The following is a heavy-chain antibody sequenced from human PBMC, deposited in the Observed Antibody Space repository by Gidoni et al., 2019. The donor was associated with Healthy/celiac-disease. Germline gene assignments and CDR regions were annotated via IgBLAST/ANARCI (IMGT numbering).Heavy chain of an antibody. D-gene: IGHD2-2*01. CDR2: ISGSGGST. J-gene: IGHJ4*02. CDR1: GFTFSSYA. CDR3: AKMNWGGGIVVVPAAILFDY. Sequence: EVQLLESGGGLVQPGGSLRLSCAASGFTFSSYAMSWVRQAPGKGLEWVSAISGSGGSTYYADSVKGRFTISRDNSKNTLYLQMNSLRAEDTAVYYCAKMNWGGGIVVVPAAILFDYWGQGTLVTVSS. V-gene: IGHV3-23*01.